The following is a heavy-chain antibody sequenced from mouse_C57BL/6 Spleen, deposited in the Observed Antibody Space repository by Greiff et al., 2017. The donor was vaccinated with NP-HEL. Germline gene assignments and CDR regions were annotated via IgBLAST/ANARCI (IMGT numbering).Heavy chain of an antibody. CDR2: IYPRDGST. V-gene: IGHV1-85*01. CDR3: ARFPDYGYDEGGFDY. Sequence: VQLQQSGPELVKPGASVKLSCKASGYTFTSYDINWVKQRPGQGLEWIGWIYPRDGSTKYNEKFKGKATLTVDPSSSTAYMELHSLTSEDSAVYFCARFPDYGYDEGGFDYWGQGTTLTVSS. J-gene: IGHJ2*01. D-gene: IGHD2-2*01. CDR1: GYTFTSYD.